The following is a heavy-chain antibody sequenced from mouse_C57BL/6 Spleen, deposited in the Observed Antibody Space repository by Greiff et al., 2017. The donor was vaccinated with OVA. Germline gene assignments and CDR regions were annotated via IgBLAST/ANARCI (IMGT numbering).Heavy chain of an antibody. V-gene: IGHV1-55*01. CDR1: GYAFSSSW. D-gene: IGHD3-2*01. CDR3: ARWGSTAHAMDY. J-gene: IGHJ4*01. Sequence: QVQLQQSGPELVKPGASVKISCKASGYAFSSSWMNWVKQRPGQGLEWIGDIYPGSGSTNYNEKFKSKATLTVDTSSSTAYMQLSSLTSEDSAVYYCARWGSTAHAMDYWGQGTSVTVSS. CDR2: IYPGSGST.